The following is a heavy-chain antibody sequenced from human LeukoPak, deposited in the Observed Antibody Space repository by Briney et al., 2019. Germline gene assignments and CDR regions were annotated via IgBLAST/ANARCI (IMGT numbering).Heavy chain of an antibody. CDR2: IRYDGSNK. Sequence: PGGSLRLSCAASGFTFSSYGMHWVRQAPGKGLEWVAFIRYDGSNKYYADSVKGRFTIPRDNSKNTLYLQMNSLRAEDTAVYYCAKDPGYTVTLFDYWGQGTLVTVSS. CDR3: AKDPGYTVTLFDY. V-gene: IGHV3-30*02. CDR1: GFTFSSYG. D-gene: IGHD4-11*01. J-gene: IGHJ4*02.